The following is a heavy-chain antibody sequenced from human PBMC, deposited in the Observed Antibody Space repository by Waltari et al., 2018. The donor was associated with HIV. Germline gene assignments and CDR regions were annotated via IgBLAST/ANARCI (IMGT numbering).Heavy chain of an antibody. CDR2: IYDSGSA. V-gene: IGHV4-59*01. CDR1: SGSFSSFY. CDR3: ARDSLSTSYYYYGLDV. Sequence: CTVSSGSFSSFYWNWIRQPPGKGLEWIGNIYDSGSAKYNPSLKSRVSISLDTSKNQFSLKLNSLTAADTAVYYCARDSLSTSYYYYGLDVWGQGTTVTVSS. J-gene: IGHJ6*02.